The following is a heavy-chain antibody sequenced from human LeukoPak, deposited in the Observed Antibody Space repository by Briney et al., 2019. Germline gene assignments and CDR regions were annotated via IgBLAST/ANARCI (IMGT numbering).Heavy chain of an antibody. CDR3: ATGRDTTGYWGH. V-gene: IGHV7-4-1*01. CDR2: IDTNTGNP. D-gene: IGHD3-22*01. CDR1: GFTFSSYA. J-gene: IGHJ4*02. Sequence: GGSLRLSCAASGFTFSSYAISWVRQAPGQGLEWMGWIDTNTGNPTYAQGFTGRFVFSLDTSVSTTYLQIYSLKAEDTAVYYCATGRDTTGYWGHWGRGSLVTVSS.